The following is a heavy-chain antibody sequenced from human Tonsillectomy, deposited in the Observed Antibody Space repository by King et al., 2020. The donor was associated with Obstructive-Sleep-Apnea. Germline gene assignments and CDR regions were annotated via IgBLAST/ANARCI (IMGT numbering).Heavy chain of an antibody. J-gene: IGHJ6*02. CDR3: TRDGPHTVCDYYYNGMDV. D-gene: IGHD5/OR15-5a*01. CDR1: GFTFGDYA. V-gene: IGHV3-49*03. CDR2: IRSKAYGGTT. Sequence: DVQLVESGGGLVQPGRSLRLSCTASGFTFGDYAMSWFRQAPGKGLEWVGFIRSKAYGGTTEYAASVKGRFTISRDDSKSIAYLQMNSLKTEDPAVYYCTRDGPHTVCDYYYNGMDVWGQGTTVTVSS.